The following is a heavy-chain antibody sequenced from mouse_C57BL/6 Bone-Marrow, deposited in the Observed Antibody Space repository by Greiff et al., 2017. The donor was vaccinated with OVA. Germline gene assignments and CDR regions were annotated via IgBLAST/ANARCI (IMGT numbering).Heavy chain of an antibody. Sequence: EVQWVESGGGLVKPGGSLKLSCAASGFTFSSYAMSWVRQTPEKRLEWVATISDGGSYTYYPDNVKGRFTISRDNAKNNLYLQMSHLKSEDTAMYYCARDITTVVRYFDVWGTGTTVTVSS. CDR1: GFTFSSYA. J-gene: IGHJ1*03. D-gene: IGHD1-1*01. V-gene: IGHV5-4*01. CDR3: ARDITTVVRYFDV. CDR2: ISDGGSYT.